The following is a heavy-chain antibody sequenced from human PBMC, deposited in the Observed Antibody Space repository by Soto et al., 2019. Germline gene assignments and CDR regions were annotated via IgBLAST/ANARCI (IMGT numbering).Heavy chain of an antibody. Sequence: ASVKVSCKASGYTFTSYAMHGVRQAPGQRLEWMGWINAGNGNTKYSQKFQGRVTITRDTSASTAYMELSSLRSEDTAVYYCARYCGGDCYIRRAPLDAFDIWGQGTMVTVSS. CDR1: GYTFTSYA. CDR2: INAGNGNT. D-gene: IGHD2-21*02. CDR3: ARYCGGDCYIRRAPLDAFDI. J-gene: IGHJ3*02. V-gene: IGHV1-3*01.